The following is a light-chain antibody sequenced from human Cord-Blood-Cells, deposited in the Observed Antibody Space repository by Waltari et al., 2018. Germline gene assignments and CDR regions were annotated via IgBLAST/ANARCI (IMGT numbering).Light chain of an antibody. J-gene: IGKJ4*01. CDR2: GAS. CDR3: QQYGSSPLT. CDR1: QSVSSSY. Sequence: IVLTQSPGTLSLSPGERATIPCRASQSVSSSYLAWYQQNPGQAPRLLIYGASSRATGIPDRFSGSGSGTDFTLTISRLEPEDFAVYYCQQYGSSPLTFGGGTKVEIK. V-gene: IGKV3-20*01.